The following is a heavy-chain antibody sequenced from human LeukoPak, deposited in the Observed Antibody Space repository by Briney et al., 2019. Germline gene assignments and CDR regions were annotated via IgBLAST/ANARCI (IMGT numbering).Heavy chain of an antibody. J-gene: IGHJ5*02. CDR3: ARVSFVSPNWFDP. CDR1: GGSFSGYY. V-gene: IGHV4-34*01. D-gene: IGHD2-21*01. Sequence: PSETLSLTCAVYGGSFSGYYWSWIRQPPGKGLEWIGEINHSGSTNYNPSLKSRVTISVDTSKNQFSLKLSSVTAADTAVYYCARVSFVSPNWFDPWGQGTLVTVSS. CDR2: INHSGST.